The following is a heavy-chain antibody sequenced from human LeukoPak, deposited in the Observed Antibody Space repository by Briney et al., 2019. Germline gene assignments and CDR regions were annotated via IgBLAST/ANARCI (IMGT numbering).Heavy chain of an antibody. D-gene: IGHD5-18*01. CDR1: GFTFSNYG. J-gene: IGHJ4*02. CDR2: ISSSSNFI. V-gene: IGHV3-48*01. CDR3: ARDGAAMATNHFDS. Sequence: PGGTLRLSCAASGFTFSNYGMNWVRQAPGKGLEWVSYISSSSNFIYYADSVKGRFTISRDNAKNSLYLQMNSLRAEDAAVYYCARDGAAMATNHFDSWGQGTLVTVSS.